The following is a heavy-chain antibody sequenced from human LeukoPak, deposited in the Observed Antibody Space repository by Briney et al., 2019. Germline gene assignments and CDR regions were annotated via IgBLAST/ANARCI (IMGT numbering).Heavy chain of an antibody. J-gene: IGHJ4*02. V-gene: IGHV1-69*06. Sequence: SVKVSCKASGGTFSSYAISWVRQAPGQGLEWMGGIIPIFGTANYAQKFQGRVTITADKSTSTAYMELSSLRSEDTAVYYCARDGIAAAGTCFDYWGQGTLVTVSS. CDR3: ARDGIAAAGTCFDY. D-gene: IGHD6-13*01. CDR1: GGTFSSYA. CDR2: IIPIFGTA.